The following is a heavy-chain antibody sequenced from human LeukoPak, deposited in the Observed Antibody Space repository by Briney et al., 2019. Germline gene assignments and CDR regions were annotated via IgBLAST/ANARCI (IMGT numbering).Heavy chain of an antibody. V-gene: IGHV3-30-3*01. Sequence: GRSLRLSCAASGFTFSSYSMHWVRQAPGKGLEWVAVLSSDGGNKYYADSVKGRFTISRDNSKNTLSLQMNSLRAEDTAVYYCASSPLGMGRDYWGQGTLVTVSS. CDR1: GFTFSSYS. J-gene: IGHJ4*02. D-gene: IGHD7-27*01. CDR3: ASSPLGMGRDY. CDR2: LSSDGGNK.